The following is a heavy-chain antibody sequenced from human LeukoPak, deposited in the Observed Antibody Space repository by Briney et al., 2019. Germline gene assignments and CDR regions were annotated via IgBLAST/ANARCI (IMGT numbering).Heavy chain of an antibody. CDR1: GYTFTGYY. CDR2: INPNSGGT. D-gene: IGHD1-14*01. Sequence: ASVKVSCKASGYTFTGYYMHWVRPAPGQGLEWMGWINPNSGGTNYAQKVQGKVTMTRDTSISTTSMELSRLGSDDTAVYYCARYKNRPVNTLFDYWGQGTLVTVSS. V-gene: IGHV1-2*02. CDR3: ARYKNRPVNTLFDY. J-gene: IGHJ4*02.